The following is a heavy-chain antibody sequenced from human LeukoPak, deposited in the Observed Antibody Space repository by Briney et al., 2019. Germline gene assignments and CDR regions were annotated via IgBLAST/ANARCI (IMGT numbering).Heavy chain of an antibody. CDR3: AKLSSEGGTDY. CDR1: GFPFSSYP. Sequence: GGSLRLSCAASGFPFSSYPMIWVRQVPGKGLEWVSSVDATGAFTYYADFVMGRFTISRDDFKNTLYVQMNSLRAEDTAVYFCAKLSSEGGTDYWGQGTPVTVSS. V-gene: IGHV3-23*01. D-gene: IGHD1-1*01. J-gene: IGHJ4*02. CDR2: VDATGAFT.